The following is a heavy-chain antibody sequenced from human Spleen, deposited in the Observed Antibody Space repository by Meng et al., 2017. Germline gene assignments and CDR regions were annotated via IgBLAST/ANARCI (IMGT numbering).Heavy chain of an antibody. Sequence: SETLSLTCTVSGGSISSGSYYWSWIRQPAGKGLEWIGRIYTSGSTNYNPSLKSRVTMSVDTSKNQFSLKLSSVTAADTAVYYCARDASNGGYCSGGSCYSILLSPPDGMDVWGQGTTVTVSS. CDR3: ARDASNGGYCSGGSCYSILLSPPDGMDV. D-gene: IGHD2-15*01. V-gene: IGHV4-61*02. CDR1: GGSISSGSYY. CDR2: IYTSGST. J-gene: IGHJ6*02.